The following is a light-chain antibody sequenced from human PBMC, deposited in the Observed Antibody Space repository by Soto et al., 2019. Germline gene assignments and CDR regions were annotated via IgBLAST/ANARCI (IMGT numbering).Light chain of an antibody. Sequence: AIQMTQSPSSLSASVGDRVTITCRASHGIKNDLGWYQQKPGKAPKLLIYAASSLQSGVPSRFSGSGSGTDFTLTISSLQPEDFATYYCLQDYNYPRTFGQGTKVEIK. J-gene: IGKJ1*01. CDR2: AAS. V-gene: IGKV1-6*01. CDR1: HGIKND. CDR3: LQDYNYPRT.